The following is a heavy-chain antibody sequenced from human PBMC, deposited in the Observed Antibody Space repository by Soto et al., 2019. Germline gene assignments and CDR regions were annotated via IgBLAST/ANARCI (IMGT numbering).Heavy chain of an antibody. V-gene: IGHV4-59*01. CDR1: GGSFSGYY. Sequence: NPSETLSLTCAVYGGSFSGYYWSWIRQPPGKGLEWIGYIYYSGSTNYNPSLKSRVTISVDTSKNQFSLKVSSVTAADTAVYYCARRWGTSFDFWGQGTLVTVSS. CDR2: IYYSGST. D-gene: IGHD7-27*01. CDR3: ARRWGTSFDF. J-gene: IGHJ4*02.